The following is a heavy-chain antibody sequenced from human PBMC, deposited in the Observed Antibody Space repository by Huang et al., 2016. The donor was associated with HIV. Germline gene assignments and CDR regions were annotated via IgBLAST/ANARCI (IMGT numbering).Heavy chain of an antibody. J-gene: IGHJ4*02. Sequence: EVQLVESGGGLVQPGGSLRLSCAASGFSISSYWMHWVRQAPGKGLGWVSSMNSEGSSTSYADAVKGRFTISRDNAKNTLYLQMNSLRAEDTAVYYCARDPRIQSWLNFFDYWGQGTLVSVSS. CDR2: MNSEGSST. CDR3: ARDPRIQSWLNFFDY. CDR1: GFSISSYW. V-gene: IGHV3-74*01. D-gene: IGHD3-22*01.